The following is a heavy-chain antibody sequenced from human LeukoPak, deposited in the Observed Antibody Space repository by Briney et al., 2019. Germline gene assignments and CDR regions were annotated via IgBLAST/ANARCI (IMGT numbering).Heavy chain of an antibody. J-gene: IGHJ6*03. CDR1: GYSISSGYY. V-gene: IGHV4-38-2*02. D-gene: IGHD2-2*01. CDR2: IYHSGST. CDR3: AREYYSIVVVPAAAIRAYYYYYMDV. Sequence: SETLSLTCTVSGYSISSGYYWGWIRQPPGKGLEWIGSIYHSGSTYYNPSLKSRVTISVDTSKNQFSLKLSSVTAADTAVYYCAREYYSIVVVPAAAIRAYYYYYMDVWGKGTTVTISS.